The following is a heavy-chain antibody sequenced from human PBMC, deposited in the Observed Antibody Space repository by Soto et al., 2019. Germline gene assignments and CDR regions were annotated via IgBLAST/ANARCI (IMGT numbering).Heavy chain of an antibody. Sequence: SETLSLTCTVSGGSISSYYWSWIRQPPGKGLEWIGYVYYSGSTNYNPSLKSRVTISVDTSKNQFSLKLSSVTAADTAVYFCARLGSGDYYYYMDVWGKGATVTVSS. D-gene: IGHD4-17*01. CDR2: VYYSGST. CDR1: GGSISSYY. J-gene: IGHJ6*03. V-gene: IGHV4-59*01. CDR3: ARLGSGDYYYYMDV.